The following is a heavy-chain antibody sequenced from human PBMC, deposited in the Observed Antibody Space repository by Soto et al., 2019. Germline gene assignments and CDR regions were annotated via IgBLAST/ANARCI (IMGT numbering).Heavy chain of an antibody. Sequence: QVQLVESGGALVKPGGSLRLSCAASGFNFSDLYINWNLQAPGNGLELVSFISATGETTYYADSVKGRFTVSRDNAQKALDLQMNSLRDEDTAMYDCVSQLTGAKRKYDFHFWGQGTRVSVSS. D-gene: IGHD5-18*01. CDR3: VSQLTGAKRKYDFHF. CDR2: ISATGETT. V-gene: IGHV3-11*01. CDR1: GFNFSDLY. J-gene: IGHJ4*02.